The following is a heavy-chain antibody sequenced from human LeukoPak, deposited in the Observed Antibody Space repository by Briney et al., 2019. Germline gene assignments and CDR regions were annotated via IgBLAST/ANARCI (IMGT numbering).Heavy chain of an antibody. CDR3: ARIGTSRSYFDY. CDR1: GFSFSTSGVC. Sequence: ESGPTLVDTTPTLTLSSTFSGFSFSTSGVCVGWIRQPRGKALEWLARIDWDDDKYYTTSLKTRLTISKDTSKNQAVLTMTNMDPVDTATSYCARIGTSRSYFDYWGQGTLVTVSS. V-gene: IGHV2-70*11. J-gene: IGHJ4*02. CDR2: IDWDDDK. D-gene: IGHD1-26*01.